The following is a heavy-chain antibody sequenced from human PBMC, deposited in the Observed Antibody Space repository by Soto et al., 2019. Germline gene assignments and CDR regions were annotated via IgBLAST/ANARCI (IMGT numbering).Heavy chain of an antibody. CDR2: IYYTGST. CDR3: ARQWGFYFDF. Sequence: QVQLQESGPGLVKPSETLSLTCTVSGGSISSYYWSWIRQPPGKGLEWIGYIYYTGSTNYNPSLKSRITISVDTSKTQFSLKLSSVTAADTAVYYCARQWGFYFDFWGQGTLVTVSS. CDR1: GGSISSYY. D-gene: IGHD7-27*01. J-gene: IGHJ4*02. V-gene: IGHV4-59*08.